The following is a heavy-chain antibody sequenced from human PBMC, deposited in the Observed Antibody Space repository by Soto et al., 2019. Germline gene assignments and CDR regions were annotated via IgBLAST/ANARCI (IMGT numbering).Heavy chain of an antibody. CDR3: ARDLSGRHYFGY. CDR2: LSHSGNT. V-gene: IGHV4-61*01. Sequence: SETLSLTCTVSGDSVSSVFSYWSWIRQTPGKGLEWIGYLSHSGNTNYNPSLKSRVSISVDMSKNQVSLRLTSVTAADTAVYYCARDLSGRHYFGYWGPGTLVTVSS. CDR1: GDSVSSVFSY. J-gene: IGHJ4*02. D-gene: IGHD1-26*01.